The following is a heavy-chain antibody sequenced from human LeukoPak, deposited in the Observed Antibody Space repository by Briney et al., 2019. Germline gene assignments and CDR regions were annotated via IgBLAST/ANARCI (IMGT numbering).Heavy chain of an antibody. CDR1: GFTFSSYS. D-gene: IGHD6-6*01. V-gene: IGHV3-48*01. CDR3: ARDYSSSWGNWFDP. J-gene: IGHJ5*02. Sequence: GGSLRLSCAASGFTFSSYSMNWVRQAPGKGLEGVSYISSSSSTIYYADSVKGRFTISRDNAKNSLDLQMNSLRAEDTAVYYCARDYSSSWGNWFDPWGQGTLITVSS. CDR2: ISSSSSTI.